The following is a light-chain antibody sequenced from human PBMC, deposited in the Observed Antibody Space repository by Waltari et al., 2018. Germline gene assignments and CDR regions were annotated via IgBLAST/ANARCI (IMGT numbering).Light chain of an antibody. V-gene: IGLV1-47*01. Sequence: QSVLTQPPSASGTPGQRVTISCSGSSSNIGSNYVYWYQQLPGTAPKLLIYRTNQRPSGVPDRFSGSKSGTSAPLAISGLRSEGEADYYCAAWDDSLSGVVFGGGTKLTVL. CDR3: AAWDDSLSGVV. J-gene: IGLJ2*01. CDR2: RTN. CDR1: SSNIGSNY.